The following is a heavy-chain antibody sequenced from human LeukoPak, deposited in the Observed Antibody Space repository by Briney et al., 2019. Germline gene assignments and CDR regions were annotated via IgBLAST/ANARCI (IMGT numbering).Heavy chain of an antibody. CDR3: ARGFYGGSYQLGFDY. CDR1: GGTFSSSA. D-gene: IGHD1-26*01. V-gene: IGHV1-69*05. CDR2: IIPIFGTT. J-gene: IGHJ4*02. Sequence: SVKVSCKASGGTFSSSAISWVRQAPGQGLEWMGGIIPIFGTTNYAQKLQGRVTMTTDTSTSTAYMELRSLRSDDTAVYYCARGFYGGSYQLGFDYWGQGTLVTVSS.